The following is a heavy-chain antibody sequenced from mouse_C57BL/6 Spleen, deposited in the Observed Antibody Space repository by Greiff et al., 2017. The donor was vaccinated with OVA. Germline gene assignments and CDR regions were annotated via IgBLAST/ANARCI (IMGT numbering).Heavy chain of an antibody. J-gene: IGHJ2*01. V-gene: IGHV1-50*01. CDR1: GYTFTSYW. D-gene: IGHD1-3*01. CDR3: ARKSGTRGFDY. Sequence: QVQLQQPGAELVKPGASVKLSCKASGYTFTSYWMQWVKQRPGQGLEWIGEIDPSDSDTNYNQKFKGKATLTVDTSSSTAYMQRSSLTSEDSAVYYCARKSGTRGFDYWGQGTTLTVSS. CDR2: IDPSDSDT.